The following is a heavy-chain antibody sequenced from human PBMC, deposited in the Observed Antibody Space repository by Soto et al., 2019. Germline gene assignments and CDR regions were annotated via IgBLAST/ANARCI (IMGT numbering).Heavy chain of an antibody. J-gene: IGHJ4*02. CDR1: GYTFTSYG. V-gene: IGHV1-18*04. CDR2: ISAYNGNT. D-gene: IGHD3-9*01. CDR3: ERVGNDIWTGYLARY. Sequence: GASVKVSCKASGYTFTSYGISWVRQAPLKGLEWMGGISAYNGNTNYVNKLEGRVTMTTNTSTSKAYMELRSLRSDDKVVYYCERVGNDIWTGYLARYWGQGTLVTVSS.